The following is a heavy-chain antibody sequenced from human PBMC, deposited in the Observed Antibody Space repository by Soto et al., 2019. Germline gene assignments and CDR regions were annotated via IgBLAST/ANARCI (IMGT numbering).Heavy chain of an antibody. CDR3: ARESHDILTGPPWVWYFDL. D-gene: IGHD3-9*01. J-gene: IGHJ2*01. Sequence: QVQLQQWGAGPWRPLETLSLTCGVSGGSFSGYYWAWIRQSPGKGLAWIGEINDRGSINYNPSLKSRVSISVDTSKKHYSLNLRSVTAADTAVYYCARESHDILTGPPWVWYFDLWGRGTLVTVSS. CDR1: GGSFSGYY. CDR2: INDRGSI. V-gene: IGHV4-34*01.